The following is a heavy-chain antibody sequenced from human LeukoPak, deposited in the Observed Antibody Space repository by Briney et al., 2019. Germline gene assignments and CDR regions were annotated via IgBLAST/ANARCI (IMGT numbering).Heavy chain of an antibody. J-gene: IGHJ4*02. CDR1: GGSISSGSYY. D-gene: IGHD6-19*01. CDR3: ASSAVAGTVDY. V-gene: IGHV4-61*02. Sequence: PSETLSLTCTVSGGSISSGSYYWSWIRQPAGKGLEWIGRIYTSGSTNYNPSLKSRVTISVDTSKNQFSLKLSSVTAADTAVYCCASSAVAGTVDYWGQGTLVTVSS. CDR2: IYTSGST.